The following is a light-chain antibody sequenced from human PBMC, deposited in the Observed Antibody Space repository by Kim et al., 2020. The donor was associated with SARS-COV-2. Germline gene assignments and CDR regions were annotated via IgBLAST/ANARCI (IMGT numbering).Light chain of an antibody. CDR1: SSDVGSYTL. CDR2: EVS. V-gene: IGLV2-23*02. Sequence: QSALTQPASVSGSPGQSITISCTGTSSDVGSYTLVSWYQQHPGKAPKLMIYEVSKRPSGVSSRFSGSKSDNTASLTISGLRAEDEAYYYCCSYAGSSTFVFGGGTQLTVL. CDR3: CSYAGSSTFV. J-gene: IGLJ3*02.